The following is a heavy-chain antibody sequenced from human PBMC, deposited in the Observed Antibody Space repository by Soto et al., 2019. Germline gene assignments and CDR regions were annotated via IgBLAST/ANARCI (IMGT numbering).Heavy chain of an antibody. CDR3: VRNSGGY. D-gene: IGHD3-9*01. J-gene: IGHJ4*02. Sequence: GGSLRLSCAASGFTFSGYWMSWVRQASGKGPEWVANIKEDGSQKYYVDSVKGRFTISRDNAKNSLYLEMNSLRVEDTAVYYCVRNSGGYWGQGTLVTVSS. V-gene: IGHV3-7*01. CDR1: GFTFSGYW. CDR2: IKEDGSQK.